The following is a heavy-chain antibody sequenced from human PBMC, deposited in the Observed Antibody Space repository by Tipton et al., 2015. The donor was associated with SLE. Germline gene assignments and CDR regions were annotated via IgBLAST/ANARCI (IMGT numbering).Heavy chain of an antibody. CDR1: GGSISSYY. Sequence: TLSLTCTVSGGSISSYYWSWIRQPPGKGLEWIGYIYYSGSTNYNPSLKSRVTISVDTSKNQFSLKLSSVTAADTAVYYCAREQEQPCAFDIWGQGTRVTVSS. CDR2: IYYSGST. CDR3: AREQEQPCAFDI. D-gene: IGHD6-13*01. V-gene: IGHV4-59*01. J-gene: IGHJ3*02.